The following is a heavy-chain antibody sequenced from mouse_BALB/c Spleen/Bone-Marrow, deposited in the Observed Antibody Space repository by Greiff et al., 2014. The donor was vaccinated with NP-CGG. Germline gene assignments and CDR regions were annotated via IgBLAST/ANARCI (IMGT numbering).Heavy chain of an antibody. CDR3: ARGGGYYYAMDY. CDR1: GFSLTSYG. CDR2: IWAGGST. J-gene: IGHJ4*01. Sequence: QVQLQQSGPGLVAPSQSLSITCTVSGFSLTSYGVHWVRQPPGKGLEWLGVIWAGGSTNYNSALMSRLSISKDNSKSQVFLKMNSLRTDDAAMYYCARGGGYYYAMDYWGQGTSVTVSS. V-gene: IGHV2-9*02.